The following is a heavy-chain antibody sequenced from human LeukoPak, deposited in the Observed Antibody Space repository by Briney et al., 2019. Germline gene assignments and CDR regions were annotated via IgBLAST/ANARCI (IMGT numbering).Heavy chain of an antibody. CDR3: ARRSLAAAGTTFDY. J-gene: IGHJ4*02. CDR2: IFYSGST. Sequence: SETLSLTCTVSVGPISTSNYYWGWIRQPPGKGLEWSGNIFYSGSTNYNPSLKSRHTISVDTSKNRFSLKLSSVTAADTAVYYCARRSLAAAGTTFDYWGQGTLVTVSS. V-gene: IGHV4-39*07. CDR1: VGPISTSNYY. D-gene: IGHD6-13*01.